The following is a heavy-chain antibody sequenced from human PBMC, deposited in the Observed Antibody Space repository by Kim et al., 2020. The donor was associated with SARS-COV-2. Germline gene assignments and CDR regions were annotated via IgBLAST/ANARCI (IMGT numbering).Heavy chain of an antibody. D-gene: IGHD3-9*01. V-gene: IGHV3-21*01. Sequence: GGSLRLSCAASGFTFSSYSMNWVRQAPGKGLEWVSSISSSSSYIYYADSVKGRFTISRDNAKNSLYLQMNSLRAEDTAVYYCAREEMRYFDWLTTPYYFDYWGQGTLVTVSS. J-gene: IGHJ4*02. CDR2: ISSSSSYI. CDR1: GFTFSSYS. CDR3: AREEMRYFDWLTTPYYFDY.